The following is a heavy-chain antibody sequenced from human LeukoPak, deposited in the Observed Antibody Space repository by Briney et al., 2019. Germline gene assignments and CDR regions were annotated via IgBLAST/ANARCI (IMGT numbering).Heavy chain of an antibody. CDR1: GYSISSGYY. CDR2: IYYSGST. Sequence: SETLSLTCTVSGYSISSGYYWGWIRQPPGKGLEWIGYIYYSGSTNYNPSLKSRVTISVDTSKNQFSLKLSSVTAADTAVYYCARGSGYDYEAYDYWGQGTLVTVSS. V-gene: IGHV4-61*01. CDR3: ARGSGYDYEAYDY. D-gene: IGHD5-12*01. J-gene: IGHJ4*02.